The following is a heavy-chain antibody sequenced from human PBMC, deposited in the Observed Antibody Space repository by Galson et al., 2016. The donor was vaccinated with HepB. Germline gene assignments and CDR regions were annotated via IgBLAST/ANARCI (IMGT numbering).Heavy chain of an antibody. D-gene: IGHD6-13*01. CDR1: GFTFSSCS. V-gene: IGHV3-21*01. J-gene: IGHJ6*02. CDR3: ARASSSSSWYLPGYYYDMDV. Sequence: SLRLSCAASGFTFSSCSMNWVRQVPGKGLEWVSSISTRTSYIDYADSVKGRFTISRDNAKNSLYLQMNSLRAEDTAVYYCARASSSSSWYLPGYYYDMDVWGQGTTVTVSS. CDR2: ISTRTSYI.